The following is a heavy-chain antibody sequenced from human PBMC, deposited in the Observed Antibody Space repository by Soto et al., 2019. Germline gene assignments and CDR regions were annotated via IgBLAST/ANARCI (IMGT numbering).Heavy chain of an antibody. CDR3: AKTIFGVDYWSGMDV. V-gene: IGHV3-23*01. CDR1: GFTFSSYA. D-gene: IGHD3-3*01. Sequence: PGGSLRLSCAASGFTFSSYAMSWVRQAPGKGLEWVSAISGSGGSTYYADSVKGRFTISRDNSKNTLYLQMNSLRAEDTAVYYCAKTIFGVDYWSGMDVWGQGTTVTVSS. J-gene: IGHJ6*02. CDR2: ISGSGGST.